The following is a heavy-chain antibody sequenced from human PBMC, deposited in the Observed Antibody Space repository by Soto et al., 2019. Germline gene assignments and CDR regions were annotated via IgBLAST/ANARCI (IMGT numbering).Heavy chain of an antibody. CDR2: ISYDGSNK. J-gene: IGHJ6*02. CDR3: AVGYCSSTSCYAPRLYYYGMDV. Sequence: GGSLRLSCAASGFTLSSYGMHWVRQAPGKGLEWVAVISYDGSNKYYADSVKGRFTISRDNSKNTLYLQMNSLRAEDTAVYYCAVGYCSSTSCYAPRLYYYGMDVWGQGTTVTVSS. CDR1: GFTLSSYG. V-gene: IGHV3-30*03. D-gene: IGHD2-2*01.